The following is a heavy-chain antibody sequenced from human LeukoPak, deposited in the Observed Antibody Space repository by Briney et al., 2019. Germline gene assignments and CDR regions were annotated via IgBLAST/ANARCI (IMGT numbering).Heavy chain of an antibody. CDR3: VRHETWSSPPFWSGYYRE. D-gene: IGHD3-3*01. J-gene: IGHJ4*02. Sequence: GESLKISCKGSGYSFTSYWIGWVRQMPGKGLECMGIIYPGDSDTRYSPSFQGQVTISADKSISTAYLQWSSLKASDTAMYYCVRHETWSSPPFWSGYYREWGQGTLVTVSS. V-gene: IGHV5-51*01. CDR2: IYPGDSDT. CDR1: GYSFTSYW.